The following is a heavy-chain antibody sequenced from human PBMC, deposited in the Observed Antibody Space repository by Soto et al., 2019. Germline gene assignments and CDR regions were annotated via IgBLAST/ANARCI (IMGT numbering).Heavy chain of an antibody. J-gene: IGHJ6*02. CDR3: ARGRGSGWSRDYYGMDV. CDR1: GGTFSSYA. D-gene: IGHD6-19*01. CDR2: IIPIFGTA. V-gene: IGHV1-69*13. Sequence: GASVKVSCKASGGTFSSYAISWVRQAPGQGLEWMGGIIPIFGTANYAQKFQGRVTITADESTSTAYMELSSLRSEDTAVYYCARGRGSGWSRDYYGMDVWGQGTTVTSP.